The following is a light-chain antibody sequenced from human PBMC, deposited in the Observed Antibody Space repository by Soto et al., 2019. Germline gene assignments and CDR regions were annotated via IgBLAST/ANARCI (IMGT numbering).Light chain of an antibody. CDR1: SSDVGGYNY. J-gene: IGLJ1*01. CDR3: TSYTTSSTYV. CDR2: DVA. Sequence: QSALTQPASVSGSPGQSIAISCTGTSSDVGGYNYVSWYQQHPGKAPKLILYDVAIRPSGVSDRFSGSKSGNTASLTISGLQAEDEADYYCTSYTTSSTYVFGTGTKVT. V-gene: IGLV2-14*01.